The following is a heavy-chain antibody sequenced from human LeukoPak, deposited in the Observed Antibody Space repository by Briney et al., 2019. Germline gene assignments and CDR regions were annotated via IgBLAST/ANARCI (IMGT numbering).Heavy chain of an antibody. V-gene: IGHV4-39*07. CDR2: IYYSGST. D-gene: IGHD3-22*01. J-gene: IGHJ5*02. Sequence: SETLSLTCTVSGGSISSSSYYWGWIRQPPGKGLEWIGSIYYSGSTYYNPSLKSRVTISVDTSKNQFSLKLSSVTAADTAVYYCARSAGSAKYYYDNGGSYGGISWGQGTLVSVSS. CDR1: GGSISSSSYY. CDR3: ARSAGSAKYYYDNGGSYGGIS.